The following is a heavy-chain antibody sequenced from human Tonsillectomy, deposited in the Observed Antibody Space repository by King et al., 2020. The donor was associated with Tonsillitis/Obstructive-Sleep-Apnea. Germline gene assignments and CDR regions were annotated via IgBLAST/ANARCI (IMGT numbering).Heavy chain of an antibody. CDR2: ISYDGRKK. CDR1: GFIFSSYT. V-gene: IGHV3-30*01. D-gene: IGHD3-16*01. Sequence: VQLVESGGGVVQPGRSLRLSCAASGFIFSSYTMHWVRQAPGKGLEWVAGISYDGRKKYYVDSVKGRFTISRDNSKNTLYLQMNSLRVEDTAVYYCARDLGGEAFHLWGQGTMVTVSS. CDR3: ARDLGGEAFHL. J-gene: IGHJ3*01.